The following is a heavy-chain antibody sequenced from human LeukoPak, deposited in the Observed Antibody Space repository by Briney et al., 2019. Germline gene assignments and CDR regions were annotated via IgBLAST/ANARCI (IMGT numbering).Heavy chain of an antibody. CDR2: VNPNSGGT. CDR1: GYTFTGYY. Sequence: ASVKASCKASGYTFTGYYMHWVRQAPGQGLEWMGWVNPNSGGTNYAQKFQGRVTMTRDTSISTAYMELSRLRSDDTAVYYCARATAFLLWFGELMGAFDIWGQGTMVTVSS. J-gene: IGHJ3*02. D-gene: IGHD3-10*01. CDR3: ARATAFLLWFGELMGAFDI. V-gene: IGHV1-2*02.